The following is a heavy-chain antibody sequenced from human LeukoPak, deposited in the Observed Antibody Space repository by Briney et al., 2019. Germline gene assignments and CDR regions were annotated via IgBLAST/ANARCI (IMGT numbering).Heavy chain of an antibody. CDR2: IYTSGST. V-gene: IGHV4-61*02. D-gene: IGHD3-10*01. Sequence: SETLSLTCTVSGGSISSGSYYWSWIRQPAGKGLEWIGRIYTSGSTNYNPSLKSRVTISVDTSKNQFSLKLSSVTAADTAVYYCARDSYTGYYGSGSYLTHPEAWGQGTLVTVSS. J-gene: IGHJ5*02. CDR3: ARDSYTGYYGSGSYLTHPEA. CDR1: GGSISSGSYY.